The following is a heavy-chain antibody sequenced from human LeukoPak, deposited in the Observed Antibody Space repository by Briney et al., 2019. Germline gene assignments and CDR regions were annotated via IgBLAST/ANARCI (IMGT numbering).Heavy chain of an antibody. J-gene: IGHJ4*02. CDR3: AISPLAYYYDSSGYYYYT. CDR2: ISSSSSYI. D-gene: IGHD3-22*01. CDR1: GFTFSSYS. Sequence: PGRSLRLSCAASGFTFSSYSMNWVRQAPGKGLEWVSSISSSSSYIYYADSVKGRFTISRDNAKNSLYLQMNSLRAEDTAVYYCAISPLAYYYDSSGYYYYTWGQGTLVTVSS. V-gene: IGHV3-21*01.